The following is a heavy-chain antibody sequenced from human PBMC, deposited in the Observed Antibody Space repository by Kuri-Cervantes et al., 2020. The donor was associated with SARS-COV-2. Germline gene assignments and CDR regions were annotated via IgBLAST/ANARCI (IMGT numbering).Heavy chain of an antibody. CDR2: INPSGGST. V-gene: IGHV1-46*01. Sequence: ASVKVSCKASGYTLTSYYMHWVRQAPGQGLEWLGIINPSGGSTSYAQKFQGRVTMTRDTSTSTVYMELSSLRSEDTAGVYCARAQEHNAQQLAGVDYWGQGTLVTVSS. D-gene: IGHD6-13*01. CDR3: ARAQEHNAQQLAGVDY. J-gene: IGHJ4*02. CDR1: GYTLTSYY.